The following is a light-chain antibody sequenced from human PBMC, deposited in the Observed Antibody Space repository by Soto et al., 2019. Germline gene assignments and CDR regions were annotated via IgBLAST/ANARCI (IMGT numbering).Light chain of an antibody. V-gene: IGLV1-44*01. CDR1: SSNIGSHT. Sequence: QSVLTQPPSASGTPGQRITISCSGSSSNIGSHTVNWHQQVPGTAPKLLIYSNNERPSGVPDRFSGSKSGTSASLAISGLQSGDVADYYCEAWDYSLNGLIFGGGTKLTVL. J-gene: IGLJ2*01. CDR2: SNN. CDR3: EAWDYSLNGLI.